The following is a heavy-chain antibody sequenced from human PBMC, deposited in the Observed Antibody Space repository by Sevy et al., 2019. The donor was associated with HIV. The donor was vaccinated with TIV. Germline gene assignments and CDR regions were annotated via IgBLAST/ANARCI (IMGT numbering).Heavy chain of an antibody. D-gene: IGHD6-13*01. CDR2: LSGSGGTI. J-gene: IGHJ3*01. CDR1: GFTFFSHV. Sequence: GGSLRLSCAASGFTFFSHVMSWVRQAPGKGLEWVSGLSGSGGTIYYADSVKGRFSISRDNSKNKLYLQMSSLRIEDTAVYYCATGTTDSSISWVFDVWGQGTMVTVSS. V-gene: IGHV3-23*01. CDR3: ATGTTDSSISWVFDV.